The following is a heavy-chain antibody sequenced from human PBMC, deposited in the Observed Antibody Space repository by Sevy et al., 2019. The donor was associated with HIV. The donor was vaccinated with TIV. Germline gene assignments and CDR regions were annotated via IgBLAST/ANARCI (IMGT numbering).Heavy chain of an antibody. CDR2: ISAAGYST. J-gene: IGHJ4*02. Sequence: GGSLRLSCSGSGISISAYAMTWVRQTPGKGLEWVSGISAAGYSTYYADSVQGRFSISRDNSKNTFYLQMNSLRADDTAIHYCATVAYNDCLTGSTLHFHYWGQGSLVTVSS. CDR1: GISISAYA. V-gene: IGHV3-23*01. CDR3: ATVAYNDCLTGSTLHFHY. D-gene: IGHD3-9*01.